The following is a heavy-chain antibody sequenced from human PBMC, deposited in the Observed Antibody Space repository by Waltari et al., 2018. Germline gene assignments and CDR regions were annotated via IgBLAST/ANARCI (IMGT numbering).Heavy chain of an antibody. CDR1: GFDFPGAW. Sequence: EVQLVESGGGLVQPGGSLRLSCVASGFDFPGAWMGWFRQAPGKSLEWVANIKDDGTKEFYVESLKGRVTISRDNAKNSVYLQTTSLRAEDTALYYCARSGLVSAFDYWGQGSLVTVAS. CDR3: ARSGLVSAFDY. D-gene: IGHD3-9*01. CDR2: IKDDGTKE. V-gene: IGHV3-7*01. J-gene: IGHJ4*02.